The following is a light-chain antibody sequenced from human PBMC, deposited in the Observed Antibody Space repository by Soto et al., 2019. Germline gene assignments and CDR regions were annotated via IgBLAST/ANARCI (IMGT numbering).Light chain of an antibody. CDR3: QSYDSSLSALYV. V-gene: IGLV1-40*01. CDR2: GNS. J-gene: IGLJ1*01. Sequence: QSVLTQPPSLSGAPGQRVTISCTGSSSNIGAGYDVHWYQQLPGTAPKLLIYGNSNRPSGVPDRFSGSKSGTSASLAITGLQAEDEADYYFQSYDSSLSALYVFGTGTKLTVL. CDR1: SSNIGAGYD.